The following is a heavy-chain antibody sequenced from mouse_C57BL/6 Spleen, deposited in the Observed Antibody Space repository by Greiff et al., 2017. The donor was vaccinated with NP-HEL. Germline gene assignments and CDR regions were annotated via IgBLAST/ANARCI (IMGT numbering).Heavy chain of an antibody. CDR2: ISSGSSTI. D-gene: IGHD2-14*01. J-gene: IGHJ4*01. CDR1: GFTFSDYG. Sequence: EVKVVESGGGLVKPGGSLKLSCAASGFTFSDYGMHWVRQAPEKGLEWVAYISSGSSTIYYADTVKGRFTISRDNAKNTLFLQMTSLRSEDTAMYYCAKGGNRGAMDYWGQGTSVTVSS. V-gene: IGHV5-17*01. CDR3: AKGGNRGAMDY.